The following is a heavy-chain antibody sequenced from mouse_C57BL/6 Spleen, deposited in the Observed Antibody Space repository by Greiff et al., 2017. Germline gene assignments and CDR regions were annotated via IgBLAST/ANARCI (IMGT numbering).Heavy chain of an antibody. Sequence: QVQLQQSGAELVKPGASVKLSCKASGYTFTSYWMQWVKQRPGQGLEWIGEIDPSDSYTNYNQKFKGKATLTVDTSSSTAYMQLSSLTSEDSAVYNCARWRLYGGDMGCWGQGTSVTVAS. J-gene: IGHJ4*01. D-gene: IGHD1-1*01. CDR1: GYTFTSYW. V-gene: IGHV1-50*01. CDR2: IDPSDSYT. CDR3: ARWRLYGGDMGC.